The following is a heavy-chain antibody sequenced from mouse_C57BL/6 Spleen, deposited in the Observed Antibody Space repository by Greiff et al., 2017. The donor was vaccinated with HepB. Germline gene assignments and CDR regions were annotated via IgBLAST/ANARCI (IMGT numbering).Heavy chain of an antibody. V-gene: IGHV1-52*01. CDR3: ARSMNYGSSSFAY. J-gene: IGHJ3*01. D-gene: IGHD1-1*01. CDR1: GYTFTSYW. CDR2: IDPSDSET. Sequence: VQLQQPGAELVRPGSSVKLSCKASGYTFTSYWMHWVKQRPIQGLEWIGNIDPSDSETHYNQKFKDKATLTVDKSSSTAYMQLSSLTSEDSAVYYCARSMNYGSSSFAYWGQGTLVTVSA.